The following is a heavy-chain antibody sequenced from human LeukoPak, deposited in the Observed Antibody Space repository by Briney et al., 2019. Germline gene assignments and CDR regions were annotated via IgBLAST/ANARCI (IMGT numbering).Heavy chain of an antibody. Sequence: GGSLRLSCAASGFTFSSYSMILVRQAPGKGLEWVSYISSTSVTIYYADSVKGRFSISRDNAKNSLYLQMNSLRDEDTAVYYCARALGYYSDSRYYFDSWGQGTLVTVSS. CDR3: ARALGYYSDSRYYFDS. D-gene: IGHD3-22*01. CDR1: GFTFSSYS. J-gene: IGHJ4*02. V-gene: IGHV3-48*02. CDR2: ISSTSVTI.